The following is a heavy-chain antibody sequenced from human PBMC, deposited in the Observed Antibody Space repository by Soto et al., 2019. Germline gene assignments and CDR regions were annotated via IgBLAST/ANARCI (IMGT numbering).Heavy chain of an antibody. D-gene: IGHD6-19*01. CDR2: INHSGST. V-gene: IGHV4-34*01. CDR1: GGSFSGYY. CDR3: ACTTGWSYFDS. Sequence: PSETLSLTCAVYGGSFSGYYWTWIRQPPGTGLEWIGEINHSGSTNYNPSLKSRVTISVDTSKNQFSLKLTSVTPEDTAVYYCACTTGWSYFDSWGQGTLVTVSS. J-gene: IGHJ4*02.